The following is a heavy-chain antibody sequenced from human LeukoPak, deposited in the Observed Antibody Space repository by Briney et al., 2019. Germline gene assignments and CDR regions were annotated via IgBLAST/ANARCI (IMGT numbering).Heavy chain of an antibody. J-gene: IGHJ4*02. CDR3: AKGGWGVPTARGLDY. V-gene: IGHV3-23*01. CDR2: ITSSSSGGIT. Sequence: GGSLRLSCAASGFTFSSYAMSWVRQTPGKGLEWVSAITSSSSGGITYYADSVKGRFTISRDNSKNTLYLQMDSLRAEDSAVFYCAKGGWGVPTARGLDYWGQGTLVTVS. CDR1: GFTFSSYA. D-gene: IGHD2-2*01.